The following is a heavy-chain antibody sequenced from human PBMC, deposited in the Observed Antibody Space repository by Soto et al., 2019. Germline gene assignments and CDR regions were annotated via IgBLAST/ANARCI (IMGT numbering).Heavy chain of an antibody. Sequence: SETLSLTCTVSGGSISSYDYYWSWIRQPPGKGLECIGYIYYSGSTYYNPSLKSRVTISVDTSKNQFSLKLSSVTAADTAVYYCARRYGDAFDFWGQGTLVTVSS. D-gene: IGHD4-17*01. V-gene: IGHV4-30-4*01. J-gene: IGHJ4*02. CDR1: GGSISSYDYY. CDR3: ARRYGDAFDF. CDR2: IYYSGST.